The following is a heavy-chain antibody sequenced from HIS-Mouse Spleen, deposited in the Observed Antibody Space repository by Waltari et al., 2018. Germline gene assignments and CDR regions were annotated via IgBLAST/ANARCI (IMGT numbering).Heavy chain of an antibody. CDR1: GFTFSSYG. CDR3: AKDKHHAFDY. CDR2: ISYDGSNK. Sequence: QVQLVESGGGVVQPGRSLRLSCAASGFTFSSYGMHWVRQAPGKRLEWVAVISYDGSNKYYADSVKGRFTISRDNSKNTLYLQMNSLRAEDTAVYYCAKDKHHAFDYWGQGTLVTVSS. V-gene: IGHV3-30*18. J-gene: IGHJ4*02.